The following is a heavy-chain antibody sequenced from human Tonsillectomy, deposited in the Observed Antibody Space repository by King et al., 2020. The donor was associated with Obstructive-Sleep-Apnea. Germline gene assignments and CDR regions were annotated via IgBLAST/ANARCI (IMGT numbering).Heavy chain of an antibody. J-gene: IGHJ4*02. V-gene: IGHV3-74*01. CDR2: INTDGSGT. D-gene: IGHD3-10*02. Sequence: VQLVESGGGLVQSGGSLRLSCAASGFTFSSYWMHWVRQAPGKGLVWGSRINTDGSGTDDADSVKGRFTISRDNAKNTLYRQMHSLRAEDTAVYYCAREASLGSRYFDYWGQGSLVTVSS. CDR3: AREASLGSRYFDY. CDR1: GFTFSSYW.